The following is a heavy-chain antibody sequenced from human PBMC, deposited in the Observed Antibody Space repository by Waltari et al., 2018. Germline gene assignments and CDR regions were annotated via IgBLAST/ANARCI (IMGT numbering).Heavy chain of an antibody. J-gene: IGHJ6*03. CDR3: AREPIFGVVMTYMDV. V-gene: IGHV3-48*04. Sequence: EVQLVESGGGLVQPGGSLRLSGAASGFTFSSYSMNWVRQAPGKGLEWVSYISSSSSTIYYADSVKGRFTISRDNAKNSLYLQMNSLRAEDTAVYYCAREPIFGVVMTYMDVWGKGTTVTVSS. D-gene: IGHD3-3*01. CDR1: GFTFSSYS. CDR2: ISSSSSTI.